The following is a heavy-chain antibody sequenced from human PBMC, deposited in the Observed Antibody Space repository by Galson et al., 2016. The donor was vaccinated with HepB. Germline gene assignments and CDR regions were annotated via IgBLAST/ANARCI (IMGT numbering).Heavy chain of an antibody. Sequence: SLRLSCAVSGLTFSEYAMHWVRQPPGKGLEWVASITFDGSHRYSAGSVRDRFTVSRDNPGNTLFLQMNSLRPEDTAMYYCATLDTVSGIPDYWGQGTLVTFSS. V-gene: IGHV3-30*04. CDR3: ATLDTVSGIPDY. J-gene: IGHJ4*02. D-gene: IGHD5/OR15-5a*01. CDR2: ITFDGSHR. CDR1: GLTFSEYA.